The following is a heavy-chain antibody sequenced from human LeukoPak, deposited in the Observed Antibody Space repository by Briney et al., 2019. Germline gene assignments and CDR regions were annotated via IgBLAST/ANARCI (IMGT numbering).Heavy chain of an antibody. CDR3: AKYGPQDSGSSHFNY. CDR1: GFTFSSYA. Sequence: GGSLRLSCAASGFTFSSYAMSWVRQAPGKGLEWVSAIRDSGSSTHYADSVKGRFTTSRDNSKNTLFLQMNSLRAEDTAIYYCAKYGPQDSGSSHFNYWGQGALVTVSS. CDR2: IRDSGSST. J-gene: IGHJ4*02. D-gene: IGHD1-26*01. V-gene: IGHV3-23*01.